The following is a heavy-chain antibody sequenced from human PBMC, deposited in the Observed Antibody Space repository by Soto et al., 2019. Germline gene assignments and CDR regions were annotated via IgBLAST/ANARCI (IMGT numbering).Heavy chain of an antibody. J-gene: IGHJ4*02. CDR1: GFTFSDYY. D-gene: IGHD6-19*01. V-gene: IGHV3-11*01. CDR3: ARRLQWQLRPLDS. Sequence: QVDLMESGGGLVKPGGSLRLSCAGSGFTFSDYYMTWIRQAPGKGLEWVSYINTLSSAIYYADSVKGRFTISRDNAKNSLFLQMNSLRAEDTAVYYCARRLQWQLRPLDSWGRGTLVTVS. CDR2: INTLSSAI.